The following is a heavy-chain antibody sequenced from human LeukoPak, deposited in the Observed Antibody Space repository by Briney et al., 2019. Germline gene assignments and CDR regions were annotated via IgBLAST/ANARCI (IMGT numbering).Heavy chain of an antibody. CDR3: AKDLDHDYDDYGLDY. CDR2: ISDDGGKK. V-gene: IGHV3-30*18. D-gene: IGHD4-17*01. Sequence: PGGSLRLSCAASGFTFSSYGMHWVRQAPGKGLEWAALISDDGGKKYYADSVKGRFTISRDNSKNTLYLQMNSLRAEDTALYYCAKDLDHDYDDYGLDYWGQGTLVTVSS. J-gene: IGHJ4*02. CDR1: GFTFSSYG.